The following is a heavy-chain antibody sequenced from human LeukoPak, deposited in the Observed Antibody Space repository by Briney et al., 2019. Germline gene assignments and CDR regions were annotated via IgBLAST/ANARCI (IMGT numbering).Heavy chain of an antibody. CDR3: ARYYYDTSGYWLDP. D-gene: IGHD3-22*01. J-gene: IGHJ5*02. Sequence: SETLSLTCTVSGGSISSYYWSWIRQPPGKGLEWIGYIYYSGSTNYNPSLKSRVTISVDTSKNQFSLKLSSVTAADTAVYYCARYYYDTSGYWLDPWGQGTLVTVSS. CDR1: GGSISSYY. V-gene: IGHV4-59*08. CDR2: IYYSGST.